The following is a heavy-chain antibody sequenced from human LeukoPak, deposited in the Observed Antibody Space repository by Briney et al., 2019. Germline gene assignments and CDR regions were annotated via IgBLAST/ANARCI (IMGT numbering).Heavy chain of an antibody. V-gene: IGHV4-59*01. CDR2: IYYSGST. Sequence: SETLSLTCTVSGGSISSYYWSWIRQPPGKGLEWIGYIYYSGSTNYNPSLKSRVTISVDTSKNQFSLKLSSVTAADTAVYYCARERRRDGYNYPGAFDIWGQRTMVTVSS. CDR1: GGSISSYY. D-gene: IGHD5-24*01. CDR3: ARERRRDGYNYPGAFDI. J-gene: IGHJ3*02.